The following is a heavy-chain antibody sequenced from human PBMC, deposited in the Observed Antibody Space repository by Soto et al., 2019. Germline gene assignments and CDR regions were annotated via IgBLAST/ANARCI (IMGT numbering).Heavy chain of an antibody. CDR3: ARERYCSGGSCYGYYYGMDV. D-gene: IGHD2-15*01. J-gene: IGHJ6*02. Sequence: QVQLVESGGGVVQPGRSLRLSCAASGFTFSSYAMHWVRQAPGKGLEWVAVISYDGSNKYYADSVKGRFTISRDNSKNTXYXXMNSLRAEDTGVYYCARERYCSGGSCYGYYYGMDVWGQGTTVTVSS. V-gene: IGHV3-30-3*01. CDR1: GFTFSSYA. CDR2: ISYDGSNK.